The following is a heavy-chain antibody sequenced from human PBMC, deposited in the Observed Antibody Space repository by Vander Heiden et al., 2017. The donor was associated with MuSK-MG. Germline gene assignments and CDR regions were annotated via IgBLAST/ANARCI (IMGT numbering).Heavy chain of an antibody. Sequence: QVQLQQWGAGLLKLSETLSLTCAVYGGSFSGYYWSWIRQPPGKGLEWVGEINHSGSTNYNPSLKSRVTISVDTSKNQFSLKLSSVTAADTAVYYCARRQYYYYYYMDVWGKGTTVTVSS. CDR2: INHSGST. CDR1: GGSFSGYY. CDR3: ARRQYYYYYYMDV. J-gene: IGHJ6*03. V-gene: IGHV4-34*01.